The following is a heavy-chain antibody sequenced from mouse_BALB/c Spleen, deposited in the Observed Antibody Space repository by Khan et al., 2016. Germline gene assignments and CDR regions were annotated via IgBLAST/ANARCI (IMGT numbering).Heavy chain of an antibody. V-gene: IGHV9-3-1*01. Sequence: QIQLVQSGPELKKPGETVRISCKASGYTFTNYGMNWVKQAPGKGLKWMGWINTYTGEPTYADDFKGRFAFSLETSASTAYLKINNLKNEDTATYFWARPDYGRSRGFAYWGQGTLVTVSS. CDR3: ARPDYGRSRGFAY. J-gene: IGHJ3*01. CDR1: GYTFTNYG. CDR2: INTYTGEP. D-gene: IGHD1-1*01.